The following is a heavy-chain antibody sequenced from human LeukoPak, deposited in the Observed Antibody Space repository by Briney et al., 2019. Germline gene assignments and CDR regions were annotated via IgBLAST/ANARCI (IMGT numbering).Heavy chain of an antibody. CDR2: IYYSGST. Sequence: SETLSLTCIVSGGSISSGDYYWTWIRQPPGKGLEWIGYIYYSGSTYYNPSLKSRIITSIDTSKNQFSLQLSSVTAADTAVYYCARGLGGWFDPWGQGALVTVSS. CDR1: GGSISSGDYY. V-gene: IGHV4-30-4*01. J-gene: IGHJ5*02. D-gene: IGHD3/OR15-3a*01. CDR3: ARGLGGWFDP.